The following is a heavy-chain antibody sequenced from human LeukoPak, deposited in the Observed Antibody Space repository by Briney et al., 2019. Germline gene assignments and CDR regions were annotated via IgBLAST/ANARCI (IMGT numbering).Heavy chain of an antibody. Sequence: SETLSLTCTVSGGSISSGGYYWSWIRQHPGKGLGWIGYIYYSGSTYYNPSLKSRVTISVDTSKNQFSLKLSSVTAADTAVYYCARAPCGGDCYSVGYYFDYWGQGTLVTVSS. CDR2: IYYSGST. CDR1: GGSISSGGYY. V-gene: IGHV4-31*03. J-gene: IGHJ4*02. CDR3: ARAPCGGDCYSVGYYFDY. D-gene: IGHD2-21*02.